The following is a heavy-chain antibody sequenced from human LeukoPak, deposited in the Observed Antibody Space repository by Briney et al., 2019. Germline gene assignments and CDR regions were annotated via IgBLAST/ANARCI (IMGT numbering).Heavy chain of an antibody. D-gene: IGHD5-12*01. CDR1: GGSFSNYY. J-gene: IGHJ4*02. CDR2: MSYSGST. Sequence: PSETLSLTCTVSGGSFSNYYWSWIRQPPGKGLEWIGYMSYSGSTKYSPSLKSRVAISVDTSKNQFSLKMTSVTAADTAVYYCARDRGSYSGYATGDYFDYWGQGTLVTVSS. CDR3: ARDRGSYSGYATGDYFDY. V-gene: IGHV4-59*01.